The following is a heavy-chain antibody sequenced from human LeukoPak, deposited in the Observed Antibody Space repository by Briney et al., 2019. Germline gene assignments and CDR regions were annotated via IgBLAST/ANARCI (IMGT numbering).Heavy chain of an antibody. J-gene: IGHJ6*03. CDR2: INPNSGGT. D-gene: IGHD2-2*01. CDR1: GYTFTGYY. CDR3: ARDGVGSTSCCYYYMDV. V-gene: IGHV1-2*02. Sequence: GASVKVSCKASGYTFTGYYMHWVRQAPGQGLEWMGWINPNSGGTNYAQKFQGRVTMTRDTSISTAYMELSRLRSDDTAVYYCARDGVGSTSCCYYYMDVWGKGTTVTVSS.